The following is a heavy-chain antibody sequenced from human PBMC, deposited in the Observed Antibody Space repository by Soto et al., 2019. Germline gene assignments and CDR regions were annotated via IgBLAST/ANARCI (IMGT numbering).Heavy chain of an antibody. J-gene: IGHJ3*02. CDR2: IYYSGST. D-gene: IGHD4-17*01. CDR1: GGSVSSGSYY. CDR3: ARSKLYRVTTRAFDI. V-gene: IGHV4-61*01. Sequence: SETLSLTCTVSGGSVSSGSYYWSWIRQPPGKGLEWIGYIYYSGSTNYNPSLKSRVTISVDTSKNQFSLKLSSVTAADTAVYYCARSKLYRVTTRAFDIRGQGTMVTVSS.